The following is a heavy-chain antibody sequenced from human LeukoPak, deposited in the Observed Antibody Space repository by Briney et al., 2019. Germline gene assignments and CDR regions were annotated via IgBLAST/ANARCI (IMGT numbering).Heavy chain of an antibody. Sequence: ASVKVSCKASGYTFTSYDINWVRQATGQGLEWMGWMNPNSGNTGYAQKFQGRVTMTRNTSISTAYMELSSLRSEDTAGCYCGTGTHYSSSSCYYYYYMDVWGKGTTVTVSS. CDR2: MNPNSGNT. D-gene: IGHD2-2*01. J-gene: IGHJ6*03. CDR1: GYTFTSYD. V-gene: IGHV1-8*01. CDR3: GTGTHYSSSSCYYYYYMDV.